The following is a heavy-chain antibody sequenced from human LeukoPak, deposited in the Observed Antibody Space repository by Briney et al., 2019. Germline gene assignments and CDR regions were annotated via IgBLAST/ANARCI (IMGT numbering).Heavy chain of an antibody. CDR3: ASPPGNEWELGVFDS. D-gene: IGHD1-26*01. CDR1: GYTFTSYG. CDR2: ISAYNGNT. V-gene: IGHV1-18*01. Sequence: GASVKVSCKASGYTFTSYGISWVRQAPGQGGEWMGWISAYNGNTNYAQKLQGRVTMTTDTSTSTAYMELRSQRSDDKAVYYGASPPGNEWELGVFDSGGQGTMVTVSA. J-gene: IGHJ3*02.